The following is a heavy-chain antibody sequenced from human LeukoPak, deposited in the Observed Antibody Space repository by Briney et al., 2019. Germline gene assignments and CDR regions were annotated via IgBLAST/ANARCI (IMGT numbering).Heavy chain of an antibody. J-gene: IGHJ4*02. CDR3: ARGYSCGYRIDY. CDR1: GFTFSSYW. V-gene: IGHV3-74*01. D-gene: IGHD5-18*01. Sequence: GRSLRLSCAASGFTFSSYWMHWVRQAPGKGLVWVSRINSDGSSTSYADSVKGRFTISRDNAKNTLYLQMNSLRAEDTAVYYCARGYSCGYRIDYWGQGTLVTVSS. CDR2: INSDGSST.